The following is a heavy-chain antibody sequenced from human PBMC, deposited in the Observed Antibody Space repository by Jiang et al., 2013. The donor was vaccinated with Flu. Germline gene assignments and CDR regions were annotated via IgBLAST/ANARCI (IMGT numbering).Heavy chain of an antibody. V-gene: IGHV3-48*03. D-gene: IGHD2-15*01. CDR3: AGPLNPGIIVGLITWLGA. Sequence: VQLVESGGGLVHPGGSLRLSCVVSEFTFSKISMNWVRHIPGKGLEWIAFISDSGTSTYYAESVKGRFTISRDEDKKTLHLQMNSLRVDDTAVYYCAGPLNPGIIVGLITWLGAWGQGTLVTVSS. CDR2: ISDSGTST. J-gene: IGHJ5*02. CDR1: EFTFSKIS.